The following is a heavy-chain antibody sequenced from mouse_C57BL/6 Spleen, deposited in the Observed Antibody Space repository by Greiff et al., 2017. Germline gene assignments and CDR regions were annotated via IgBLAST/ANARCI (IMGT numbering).Heavy chain of an antibody. CDR1: GYTFTSYW. CDR2: IDPSDSYT. J-gene: IGHJ4*01. V-gene: IGHV1-69*01. CDR3: ALGGSAMDY. Sequence: QVQLQQPGAELVMPGASVKLSCKASGYTFTSYWLHWVKQRPGQGLEWIGEIDPSDSYTNYNQKFKGKSTLTVDKSSSPAYMQLSSLTSEESAVYYVALGGSAMDYWGQGTSVTVSS.